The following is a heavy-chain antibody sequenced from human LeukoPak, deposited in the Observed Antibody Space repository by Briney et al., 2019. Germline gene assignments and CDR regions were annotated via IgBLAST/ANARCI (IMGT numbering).Heavy chain of an antibody. CDR3: ARGEGSLGDYG. D-gene: IGHD4/OR15-4a*01. CDR2: IYYSGST. V-gene: IGHV4-39*01. J-gene: IGHJ4*02. Sequence: SETLSLTCTVSGGSISSSSYYWGWIRQPPGKGLEWLGSIYYSGSTHYNPSLKSRVTISVDTSKNQFSLKLSSVTAAGTAVYYCARGEGSLGDYGWGQGTLVTVSS. CDR1: GGSISSSSYY.